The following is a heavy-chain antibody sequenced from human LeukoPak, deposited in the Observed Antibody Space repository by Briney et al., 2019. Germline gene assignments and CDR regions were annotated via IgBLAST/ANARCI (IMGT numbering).Heavy chain of an antibody. Sequence: GASVKVSCKASGYTFPTYGISWVRQAPGQGLEWMGWISAYNGNTNYAQKLQGRVTMTTDTSTSTAYMELRSLRSDDTAAYYCARTNGLHYYDSSGYYDAFDIWGQGTMVTVSS. CDR2: ISAYNGNT. V-gene: IGHV1-18*01. D-gene: IGHD3-22*01. CDR3: ARTNGLHYYDSSGYYDAFDI. J-gene: IGHJ3*02. CDR1: GYTFPTYG.